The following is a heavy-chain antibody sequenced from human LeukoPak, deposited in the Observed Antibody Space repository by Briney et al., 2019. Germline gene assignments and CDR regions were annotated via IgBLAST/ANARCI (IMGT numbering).Heavy chain of an antibody. CDR1: GFTFDDYA. CDR2: ISWSSGTK. J-gene: IGHJ4*02. D-gene: IGHD3-3*01. V-gene: IGHV3-9*01. CDR3: AKDILGSDFSTIDY. Sequence: GGSLRLSCAASGFTFDDYAMHWVRQAPGKGLEWVSGISWSSGTKGYADSVKGRFTISRDNAKNSLYLQLNSLRPEDTALYYCAKDILGSDFSTIDYWGQGILITVSS.